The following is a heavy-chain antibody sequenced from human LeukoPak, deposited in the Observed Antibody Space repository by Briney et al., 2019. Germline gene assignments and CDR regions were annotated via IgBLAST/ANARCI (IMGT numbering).Heavy chain of an antibody. J-gene: IGHJ1*01. CDR3: ARLGTYKNSIFGTGYFQH. Sequence: KIGESLKISCKGSGYSFTSYWIAWVRQMPGKGLEWMGIISPGDSDTRYSPSFQGQVTISADKSISTAYLQWSSLKASDTAMYYCARLGTYKNSIFGTGYFQHWGQGTLVTVSS. D-gene: IGHD3-3*01. V-gene: IGHV5-51*01. CDR2: ISPGDSDT. CDR1: GYSFTSYW.